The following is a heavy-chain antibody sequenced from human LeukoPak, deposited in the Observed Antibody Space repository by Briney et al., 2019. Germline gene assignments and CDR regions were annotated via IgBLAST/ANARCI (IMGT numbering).Heavy chain of an antibody. Sequence: GGSLRLSCAASGFTFSSYSMNWVRQAPGKGLEWVSSISSSSYIYYADSVKGRFTISRDNAKNSLYLQMNSLGAEDTAVYYCARGSEDTNFDYWGQGTLVTVSS. CDR1: GFTFSSYS. D-gene: IGHD3-10*01. V-gene: IGHV3-21*01. J-gene: IGHJ4*02. CDR2: ISSSSYI. CDR3: ARGSEDTNFDY.